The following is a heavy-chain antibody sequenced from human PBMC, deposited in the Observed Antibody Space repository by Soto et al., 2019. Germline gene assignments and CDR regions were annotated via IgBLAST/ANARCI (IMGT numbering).Heavy chain of an antibody. CDR1: GYTFTSYG. V-gene: IGHV1-18*01. CDR3: ARGQDCTNGVCRNYYYYYYGMDV. CDR2: ISAYNGNT. J-gene: IGHJ6*02. D-gene: IGHD2-8*01. Sequence: AASVKVSCKASGYTFTSYGISWVRQARGQGLEWMGWISAYNGNTNYAQKLQGRVTMTTDTSTSTAYMELRSLRSDDTAVYYCARGQDCTNGVCRNYYYYYYGMDVWGQGTTVTVSS.